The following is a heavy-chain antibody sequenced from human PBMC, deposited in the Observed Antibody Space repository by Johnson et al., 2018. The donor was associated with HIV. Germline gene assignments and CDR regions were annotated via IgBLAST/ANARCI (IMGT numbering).Heavy chain of an antibody. V-gene: IGHV3-66*01. D-gene: IGHD7-27*01. CDR2: IYSGGNT. Sequence: EVQLVESGGGVVQPGGSLRLSCAASGFTFSSSYMSWVRQAPGKGLEWVSVIYSGGNTYYADSVRGRFTISRDNSKNTLYLQMNSLRAEDTAVYYCAPLGDAFDIWGQGTMVTVSS. CDR1: GFTFSSSY. J-gene: IGHJ3*02. CDR3: APLGDAFDI.